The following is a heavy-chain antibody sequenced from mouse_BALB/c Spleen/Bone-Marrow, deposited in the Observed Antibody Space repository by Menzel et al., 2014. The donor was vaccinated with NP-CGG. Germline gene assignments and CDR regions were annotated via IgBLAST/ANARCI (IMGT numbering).Heavy chain of an antibody. CDR3: SWVLYDYAVFDY. D-gene: IGHD2-4*01. CDR1: GFTFSSYT. Sequence: EVKLMESGGGLVKPGGSLKLSCAASGFTFSSYTMSWVRQTPEKRLEWVATISSGGSYTYYPDSVKGRFTISRDKAKNNMYLQMKSLNSEEAAMYYCSWVLYDYAVFDYWGQGTLVTVSS. CDR2: ISSGGSYT. J-gene: IGHJ3*01. V-gene: IGHV5-6-4*01.